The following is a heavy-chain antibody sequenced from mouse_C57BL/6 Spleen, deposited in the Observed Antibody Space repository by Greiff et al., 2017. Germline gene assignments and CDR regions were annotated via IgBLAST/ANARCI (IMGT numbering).Heavy chain of an antibody. CDR2: ISDGGSYT. D-gene: IGHD2-12*01. Sequence: EVKLVESGGGLVKPGGSLKLSCAASGFTFSSYAMSWVRQTPEKRLEWVATISDGGSYTYYPDNVTGRFTISRDNAKNNLYLQMSHLKSEDTAMYYCARVGLLLFHWYFDVWGTGTTVTVSS. CDR3: ARVGLLLFHWYFDV. CDR1: GFTFSSYA. V-gene: IGHV5-4*03. J-gene: IGHJ1*03.